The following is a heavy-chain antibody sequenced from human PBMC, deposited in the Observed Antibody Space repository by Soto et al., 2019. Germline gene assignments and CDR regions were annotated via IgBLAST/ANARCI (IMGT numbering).Heavy chain of an antibody. D-gene: IGHD3-3*01. V-gene: IGHV3-74*03. CDR1: GFTFSYYW. Sequence: EVQLVESGGGLVQPGESLRLFCAASGFTFSYYWMHWVRQAPGKGLVWVSRIHRDGSSTTYAESVKERFTISGDNARSRLYRQMRSLRAEDTAVYYCAIGDRGLLDLGGRGTWLTVSS. CDR2: IHRDGSST. CDR3: AIGDRGLLDL. J-gene: IGHJ3*01.